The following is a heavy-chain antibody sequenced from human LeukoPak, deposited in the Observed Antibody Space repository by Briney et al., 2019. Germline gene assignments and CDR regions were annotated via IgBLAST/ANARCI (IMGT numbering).Heavy chain of an antibody. D-gene: IGHD6-13*01. CDR1: GGSFSGYY. J-gene: IGHJ4*02. CDR3: ARIAAAGDLSIDY. CDR2: INHSGST. V-gene: IGHV4-34*01. Sequence: PSETLPLTCAVYGGSFSGYYWSWIRQPPGKGLEWIGEINHSGSTNYNPSLKSRVTISVDTSKNQFSLKLSSVTAADTAVYYCARIAAAGDLSIDYWGQGTLVTVSS.